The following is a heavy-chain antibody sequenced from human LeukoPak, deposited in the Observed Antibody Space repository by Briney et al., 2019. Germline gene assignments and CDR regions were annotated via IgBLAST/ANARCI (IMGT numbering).Heavy chain of an antibody. CDR1: GGSISNYN. CDR3: ARQVAGWAFDY. CDR2: ISTSGST. J-gene: IGHJ4*02. V-gene: IGHV4-4*07. Sequence: SETLSLTCTVSGGSISNYNWSWIRQPAGKGLEWIGRISTSGSTNYNPSLKSRVTISVDTSKNQFSLKLSSVTAADTAVYYCARQVAGWAFDYWGQGTLVTVSS. D-gene: IGHD6-19*01.